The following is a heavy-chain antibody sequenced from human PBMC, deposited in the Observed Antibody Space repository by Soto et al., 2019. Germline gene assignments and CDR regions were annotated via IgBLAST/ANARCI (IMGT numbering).Heavy chain of an antibody. CDR3: ASSGVKYYYDSSGYSYFDY. D-gene: IGHD3-22*01. J-gene: IGHJ4*02. V-gene: IGHV4-31*03. CDR1: GGSISSGGYY. CDR2: IYYSGST. Sequence: SETLSLTCTVSGGSISSGGYYWSWIRQHPGKGLEWIGYIYYSGSTYYNPSLKSRVTISVDTSKNQFSLKLSSVTAADTAVYYCASSGVKYYYDSSGYSYFDYWGQGTLVTVSS.